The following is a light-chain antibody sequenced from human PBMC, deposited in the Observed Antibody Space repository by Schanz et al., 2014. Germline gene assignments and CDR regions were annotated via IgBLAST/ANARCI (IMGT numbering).Light chain of an antibody. V-gene: IGLV2-11*01. Sequence: SVLTQPRSVSGSPGQSVTISCTGTSSNVGGFNYVSWYQQHPDKAPKLMIYDVSKRPSGVPDRFSGSKSGNTASLTISGLQAEDEADYYCCSYAGSYSPVVFGGGTKLTVL. J-gene: IGLJ2*01. CDR2: DVS. CDR1: SSNVGGFNY. CDR3: CSYAGSYSPVV.